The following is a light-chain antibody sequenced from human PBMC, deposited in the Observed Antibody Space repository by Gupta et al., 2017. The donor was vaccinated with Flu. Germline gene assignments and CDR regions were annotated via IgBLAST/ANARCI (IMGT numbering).Light chain of an antibody. V-gene: IGKV1-33*01. J-gene: IGKJ3*01. CDR1: QDIDKY. CDR2: DAS. Sequence: PSSRSASLGDRVTITCQESQDIDKYLNWYQQKAGKAPKLLIYDASNLETGVPSRFSGSGFGTDFSFTISSLQPEDVATYYCQQADNFPRVFGHGTKVDVK. CDR3: QQADNFPRV.